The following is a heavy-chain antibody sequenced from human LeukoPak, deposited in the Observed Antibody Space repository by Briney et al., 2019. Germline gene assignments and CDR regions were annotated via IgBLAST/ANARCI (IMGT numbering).Heavy chain of an antibody. CDR3: FRGVRGVTNMGFDY. V-gene: IGHV4-39*01. Sequence: KPSETLSLTCTVSGGSISSSSYYWGWIRQPPGKGLEWIGSIYYSGSTYYNPSLKSRVTISVDTSKNQFSLKLSSVTAADTAVYYCFRGVRGVTNMGFDYWGQGTLVTVSS. J-gene: IGHJ4*02. CDR1: GGSISSSSYY. D-gene: IGHD3-10*01. CDR2: IYYSGST.